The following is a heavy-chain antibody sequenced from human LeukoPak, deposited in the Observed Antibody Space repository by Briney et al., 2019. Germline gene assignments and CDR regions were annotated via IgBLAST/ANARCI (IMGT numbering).Heavy chain of an antibody. CDR3: ARAIVVVPAVDAFDI. CDR2: IYYSGSS. Sequence: PSESLSLTCTVSGGSISGYYWSWIRQAPGKGLEWVWYIYYSGSSNYNPSLKSRVTISVDTSKNQFSLKLSSVTAADTAVYYCARAIVVVPAVDAFDIWGQGTMVTVSS. CDR1: GGSISGYY. V-gene: IGHV4-59*01. D-gene: IGHD2-2*01. J-gene: IGHJ3*02.